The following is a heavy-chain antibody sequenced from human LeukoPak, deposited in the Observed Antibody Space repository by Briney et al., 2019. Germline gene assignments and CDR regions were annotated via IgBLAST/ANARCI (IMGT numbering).Heavy chain of an antibody. CDR1: GFTFRNYA. Sequence: GGSLRLSCAASGFTFRNYAMHWVRQAPGKGPVWVSRINSDGSSTYYADSVKGRFTISRDNAKNTLYLQMNSLRAEDTAVYYCARDPKQGGTYWNYFDYWGQGALVTVSP. D-gene: IGHD1-26*01. J-gene: IGHJ4*02. CDR3: ARDPKQGGTYWNYFDY. V-gene: IGHV3-74*01. CDR2: INSDGSST.